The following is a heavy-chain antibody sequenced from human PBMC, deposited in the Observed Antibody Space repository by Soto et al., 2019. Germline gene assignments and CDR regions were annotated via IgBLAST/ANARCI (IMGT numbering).Heavy chain of an antibody. J-gene: IGHJ4*02. CDR1: GGTFRSYT. V-gene: IGHV1-46*01. CDR2: INPSGGST. D-gene: IGHD4-4*01. CDR3: ARYDYNGYHFDY. Sequence: ASVKVSCKASGGTFRSYTISWLRQAPGQGYEWMGIINPSGGSTTYAQKFQGRVTMTRDTSTTTVYMELSSLKSEDTAVYYCARYDYNGYHFDYWGQGTLVTVSS.